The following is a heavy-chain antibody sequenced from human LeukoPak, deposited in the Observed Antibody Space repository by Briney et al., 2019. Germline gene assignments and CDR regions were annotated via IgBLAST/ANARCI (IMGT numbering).Heavy chain of an antibody. J-gene: IGHJ4*02. CDR1: GGTFKNYA. CDR3: ASPSSGSYYAY. CDR2: IIPIFGTA. D-gene: IGHD1-26*01. Sequence: ASVKVSCKASGGTFKNYAISWVRQAPGQGLEWMGGIIPIFGTANYAQKFQGRVTITADKSTSTAYMELSSLRSEDTAVYYCASPSSGSYYAYWGQGTLVTVSS. V-gene: IGHV1-69*06.